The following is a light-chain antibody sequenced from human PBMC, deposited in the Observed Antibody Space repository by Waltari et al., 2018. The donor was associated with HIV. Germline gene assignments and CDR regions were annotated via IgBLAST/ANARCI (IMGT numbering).Light chain of an antibody. J-gene: IGLJ2*01. CDR1: KLGDKY. V-gene: IGLV3-1*01. CDR2: QDK. Sequence: SYELTQPASVSVSPGQTASITCSGVKLGDKYVSWYQQKPGQSPVVVIYQDKKGPSGIPERFSGSNSGNTATLTISGTQALDEADYYCQVWDSSTVVFGGGTKVTVL. CDR3: QVWDSSTVV.